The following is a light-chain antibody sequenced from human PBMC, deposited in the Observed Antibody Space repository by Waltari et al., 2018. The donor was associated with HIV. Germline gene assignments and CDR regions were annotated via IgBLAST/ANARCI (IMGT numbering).Light chain of an antibody. CDR2: WAS. V-gene: IGKV4-1*01. CDR3: QQYYNSPLT. Sequence: DIVMTQSPDSLAVSLGERATINCKSSPSIFYSSNNKNYLTWYQQKPGQPPKLLISWASTRESGVPDRFSGSGSGTDFTLTITSLLAEDVAVYYCQQYYNSPLTFGGGTRVEIK. J-gene: IGKJ4*01. CDR1: PSIFYSSNNKNY.